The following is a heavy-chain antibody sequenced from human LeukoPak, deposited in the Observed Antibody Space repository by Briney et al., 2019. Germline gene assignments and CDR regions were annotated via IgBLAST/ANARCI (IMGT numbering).Heavy chain of an antibody. CDR2: IKSDGST. CDR1: GFTFSSYW. CDR3: ARAPSEIGGYYPEYFRH. V-gene: IGHV3-74*01. D-gene: IGHD3-22*01. J-gene: IGHJ1*01. Sequence: GGSLRLSCAASGFTFSSYWMHWVRQAPGKGLVWVSRIKSDGSTNYADSVKGRFTISRDNAKNTVSLQMSSLRAEDTGVYYCARAPSEIGGYYPEYFRHWGQGTLVTVSS.